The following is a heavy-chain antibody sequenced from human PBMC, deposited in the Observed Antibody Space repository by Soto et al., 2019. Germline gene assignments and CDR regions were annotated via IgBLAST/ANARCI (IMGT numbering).Heavy chain of an antibody. Sequence: HHGGSLRISCAASSFTLSRYSMNWVRQETGKGLEWVSYISSSTSTIYYADSVKGRFTISRDNAKNSLYLQMNSLRAEDTAVYYCARDQGYVPDYWGQGTLVTVSS. CDR3: ARDQGYVPDY. CDR1: SFTLSRYS. V-gene: IGHV3-48*01. CDR2: ISSSTSTI. D-gene: IGHD2-15*01. J-gene: IGHJ4*02.